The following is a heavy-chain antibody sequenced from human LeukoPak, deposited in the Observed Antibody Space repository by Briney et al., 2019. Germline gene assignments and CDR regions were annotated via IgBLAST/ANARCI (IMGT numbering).Heavy chain of an antibody. CDR2: ISGRDGRT. V-gene: IGHV3-23*01. Sequence: GGSLRLSCSVSGLTFYTYAMSWVRQAPGKGLEWVSAISGRDGRTYYTDSVKGRFTISRDNSKNTLYLQMNSLRAEDTAVYYCCTSPSFGSSWYQFNYWGQGALVIVSS. CDR1: GLTFYTYA. J-gene: IGHJ4*02. D-gene: IGHD6-13*01. CDR3: CTSPSFGSSWYQFNY.